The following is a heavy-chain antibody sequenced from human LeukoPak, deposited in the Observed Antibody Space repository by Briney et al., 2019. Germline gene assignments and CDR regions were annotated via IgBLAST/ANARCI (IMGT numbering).Heavy chain of an antibody. CDR1: GFTFSSCA. V-gene: IGHV3-30-3*01. CDR2: ISYDGSNK. J-gene: IGHJ4*02. D-gene: IGHD6-13*01. Sequence: PGGSLRLSCAASGFTFSSCAMHWVRQAPGKGLEWVAVISYDGSNKYYADSVKGRFTISRDNSKNTLYLQMNSLRAEDTAVYYCARQYSSSVLDYWGQGTLVTVSS. CDR3: ARQYSSSVLDY.